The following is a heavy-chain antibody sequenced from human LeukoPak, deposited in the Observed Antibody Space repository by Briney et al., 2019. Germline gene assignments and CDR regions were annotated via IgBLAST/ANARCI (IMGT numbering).Heavy chain of an antibody. Sequence: SQTLSLTCTVSGGSISTGSYYWSWIRQPPGKGLEWIGRIFSSGSADYNASLKSRVTISLDTSKNQFSLDLTSVTAADTAVYYCTRSREGNCARIGGSIDLQPTWSEGTLVTASS. D-gene: IGHD2-15*01. CDR3: TRSREGNCARIGGSIDLQPT. V-gene: IGHV4-61*02. CDR1: GGSISTGSYY. J-gene: IGHJ4*02. CDR2: IFSSGSA.